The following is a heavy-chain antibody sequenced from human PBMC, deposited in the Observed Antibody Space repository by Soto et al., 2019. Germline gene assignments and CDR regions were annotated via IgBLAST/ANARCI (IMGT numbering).Heavy chain of an antibody. CDR1: GGSISSSNW. CDR3: ARLEAAAAPSGNDY. D-gene: IGHD6-13*01. J-gene: IGHJ4*02. V-gene: IGHV4-4*02. CDR2: IYHSGST. Sequence: QVQLQESGPGLVKPSGTLSLTCAVSGGSISSSNWWSWVRQLPGKGLEWIGEIYHSGSTNYNPSLQSRGTISVDTSKNQFSLKLSSVTAADTAVYYCARLEAAAAPSGNDYWGQGTLVTVSS.